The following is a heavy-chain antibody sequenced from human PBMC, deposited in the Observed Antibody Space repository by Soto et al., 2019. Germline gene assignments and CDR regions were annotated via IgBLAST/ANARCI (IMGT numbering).Heavy chain of an antibody. CDR1: GLTFSSYA. Sequence: PGGSLRLSCAASGLTFSSYAMSWVRQAPGKGLEWVSAISGSGGSTYYADSVKGRFTISRDNSKNTLYLQMNSLRAEDTAVYYCAKDRVDSSGWPFDYWGQGTLVTVSS. V-gene: IGHV3-23*01. J-gene: IGHJ4*02. D-gene: IGHD6-19*01. CDR3: AKDRVDSSGWPFDY. CDR2: ISGSGGST.